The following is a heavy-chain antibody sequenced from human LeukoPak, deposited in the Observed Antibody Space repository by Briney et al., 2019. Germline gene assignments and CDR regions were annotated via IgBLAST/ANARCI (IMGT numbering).Heavy chain of an antibody. D-gene: IGHD3-10*01. CDR2: FDPEDGET. Sequence: ASVKVPCKVSGYSLSELSMHWVRQAPGKGLEWMGGFDPEDGETVYALKLRGRVTMTEDTSTDTAYMELRSLRSEDTAVYYCATLYYFGSGSPSHFDYWGQGTLVTVSS. CDR3: ATLYYFGSGSPSHFDY. J-gene: IGHJ4*02. CDR1: GYSLSELS. V-gene: IGHV1-24*01.